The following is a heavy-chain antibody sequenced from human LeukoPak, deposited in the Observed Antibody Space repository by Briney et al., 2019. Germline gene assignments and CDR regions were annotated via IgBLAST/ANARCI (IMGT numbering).Heavy chain of an antibody. D-gene: IGHD2-2*01. CDR3: ASLRYGPGYCSSTSCYAGYYFGY. Sequence: SGTLSLTCAVSGGSISSSNWWSWVRQPPGKGLEWIGEIYHSGSTNYNPSLKSRVTISVDKSKNQFSLKLGSVTAADTAVYYCASLRYGPGYCSSTSCYAGYYFGYWGQGTLVTVSS. CDR2: IYHSGST. J-gene: IGHJ4*02. V-gene: IGHV4-4*02. CDR1: GGSISSSNW.